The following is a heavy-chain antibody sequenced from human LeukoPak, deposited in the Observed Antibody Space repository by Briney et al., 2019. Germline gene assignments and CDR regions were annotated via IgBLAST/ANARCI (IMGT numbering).Heavy chain of an antibody. CDR3: ARSIGIYDFWSGYVNY. Sequence: ASVKVSCKASGSTFTGYYMYWVRQAPGPGLEWMGWINPNSGGTNYAQKFQGRVTMTRDTSISTAYMELSRLRSDDTAVYYCARSIGIYDFWSGYVNYWGQGTLVTVSS. J-gene: IGHJ4*02. CDR1: GSTFTGYY. D-gene: IGHD3-3*01. CDR2: INPNSGGT. V-gene: IGHV1-2*02.